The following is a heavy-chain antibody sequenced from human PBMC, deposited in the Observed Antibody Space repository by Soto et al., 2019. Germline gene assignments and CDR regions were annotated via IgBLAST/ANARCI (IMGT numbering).Heavy chain of an antibody. Sequence: SETLSLTCTVSGGSISSGGYYWSWIRQHPGKGLEWTGYIYYSGSTYYNPSLKSRVTISVDTSKNQFSLKLSSVTAADTAVYYCARWYYYDSSGSLFDYWGQGTLVTVSS. D-gene: IGHD3-22*01. J-gene: IGHJ4*02. CDR1: GGSISSGGYY. CDR2: IYYSGST. CDR3: ARWYYYDSSGSLFDY. V-gene: IGHV4-31*03.